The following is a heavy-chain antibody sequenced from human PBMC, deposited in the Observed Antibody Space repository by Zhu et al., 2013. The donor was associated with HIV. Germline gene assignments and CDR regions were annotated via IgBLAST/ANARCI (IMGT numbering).Heavy chain of an antibody. J-gene: IGHJ2*01. V-gene: IGHV1-2*02. CDR2: IEPKNGET. CDR3: ARDPAPSGAWYFDL. D-gene: IGHD2-2*01. Sequence: QVQLVQSGAEVKKPGASMKVSCKASGYTFIDYYLHWVRQAPGQGLERLGWIEPKNGETHFAQKFQGKVSMTRDKSISTAYMELTRLTSDDTAVYFCARDPAPSGAWYFDLWGRGTLVTVSS. CDR1: GYTFIDYY.